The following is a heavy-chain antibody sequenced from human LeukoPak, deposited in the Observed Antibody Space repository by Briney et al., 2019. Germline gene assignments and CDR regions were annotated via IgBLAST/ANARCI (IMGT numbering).Heavy chain of an antibody. Sequence: PGGSLRLSCATSGFTFSSNWMSWGRQAPGKGLEWVSVINYSGGDTYYADSVKGRFTISRDDSKNTLYLQMNSLRVEDTAVYYCARSRGDNCYSPIDWWGQGTLVTVAS. V-gene: IGHV3-23*01. CDR1: GFTFSSNW. CDR3: ARSRGDNCYSPIDW. CDR2: INYSGGDT. J-gene: IGHJ4*02. D-gene: IGHD2-15*01.